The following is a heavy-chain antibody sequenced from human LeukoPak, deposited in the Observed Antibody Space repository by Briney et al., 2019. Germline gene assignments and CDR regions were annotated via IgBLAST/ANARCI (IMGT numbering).Heavy chain of an antibody. CDR3: ARVISSASCALDY. CDR2: ISDSGRII. CDR1: GFTFSDYY. Sequence: GGSLRLSCAASGFTFSDYYMSWIRQAPGMGLEWVSYISDSGRIIYHTDSVKGRFTISRDNAKNSLYLQMDSLSVEDTAVYYCARVISSASCALDYWGQGTLVTVSS. V-gene: IGHV3-11*01. D-gene: IGHD2-2*01. J-gene: IGHJ4*02.